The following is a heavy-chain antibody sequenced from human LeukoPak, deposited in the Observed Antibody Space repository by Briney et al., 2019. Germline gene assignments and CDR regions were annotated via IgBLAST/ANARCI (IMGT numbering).Heavy chain of an antibody. CDR2: IYYSGST. V-gene: IGHV4-59*01. Sequence: SETLSLTCTVSGGSISSYYWSWIRQPPGKGLEWIGYIYYSGSTNYNPSLKSRVTISVDTSKNQFSLKLSSVTAADTAVYYCAREGYSGSYDYWGQGTLVTVSS. CDR1: GGSISSYY. J-gene: IGHJ4*02. CDR3: AREGYSGSYDY. D-gene: IGHD1-26*01.